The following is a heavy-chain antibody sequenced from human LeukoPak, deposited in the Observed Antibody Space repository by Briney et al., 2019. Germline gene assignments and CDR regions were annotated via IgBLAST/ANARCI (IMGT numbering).Heavy chain of an antibody. V-gene: IGHV1-2*02. D-gene: IGHD1-26*01. CDR2: INPNSGGT. Sequence: GASVKVSCKASGYTFTDYYMHWVRQATGQGLEWMGWINPNSGGTNYAQKFQGRVTMTRDTSISTAYMELSRLRSDDTAVYYCAREGPIVGATHLVDYWGQGTLVTVSS. CDR1: GYTFTDYY. CDR3: AREGPIVGATHLVDY. J-gene: IGHJ4*02.